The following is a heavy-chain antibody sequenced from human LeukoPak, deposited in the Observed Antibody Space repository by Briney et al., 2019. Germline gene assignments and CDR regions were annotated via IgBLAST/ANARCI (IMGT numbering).Heavy chain of an antibody. D-gene: IGHD3-22*01. CDR3: ARGSSMVITTLSDY. CDR2: IKQDGSEK. V-gene: IGHV3-7*01. CDR1: GFTFNTYW. Sequence: GGSLRLSCVASGFTFNTYWMSWVRQAPGKGLEWVASIKQDGSEKYYVNSVKGRFTISRDNAENSVFLQMNSLRAEDTAVYYCARGSSMVITTLSDYWGQGTLVTVSS. J-gene: IGHJ4*02.